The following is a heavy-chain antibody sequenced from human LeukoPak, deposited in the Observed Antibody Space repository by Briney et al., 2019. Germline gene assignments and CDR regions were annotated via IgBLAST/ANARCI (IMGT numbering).Heavy chain of an antibody. CDR3: ARVNTMIVVVITGAFDI. Sequence: GGSLRLSCAASGFTFSSYAMHWVRQAPGKGLEWVAVISYDGSNKYYADSVKGRFTISRDNSKNTLYLQMNSLRAEDTAVYYCARVNTMIVVVITGAFDIWGQGTMVTVSS. V-gene: IGHV3-30-3*01. D-gene: IGHD3-22*01. CDR2: ISYDGSNK. J-gene: IGHJ3*02. CDR1: GFTFSSYA.